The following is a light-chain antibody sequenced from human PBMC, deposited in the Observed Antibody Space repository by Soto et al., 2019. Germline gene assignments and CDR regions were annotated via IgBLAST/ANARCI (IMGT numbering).Light chain of an antibody. CDR1: ESLGSW. Sequence: DIQMTQSPSTLSASVGDRVIITCRASESLGSWLAWYQQKPGKAPKLLIYQASSLESGVPSRFSGSGSGTDFTLSISSLQPDDFATYYCQQYNSNFFTFGPGTRVDIK. J-gene: IGKJ3*01. CDR2: QAS. V-gene: IGKV1-5*03. CDR3: QQYNSNFFT.